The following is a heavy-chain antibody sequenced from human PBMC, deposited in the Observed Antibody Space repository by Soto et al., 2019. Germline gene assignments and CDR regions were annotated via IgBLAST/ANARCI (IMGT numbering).Heavy chain of an antibody. V-gene: IGHV1-3*01. CDR3: ARDYSYDFWSVPGDNWFDP. D-gene: IGHD3-3*01. CDR1: GYTFTSYA. J-gene: IGHJ5*02. CDR2: INAGNGNT. Sequence: ASVKVSCKASGYTFTSYAMHWVRQAPGQRLEWMGWINAGNGNTKYSQKFQGRVTITRDTSASTAYMELSSLRSEDTAVYYCARDYSYDFWSVPGDNWFDPWGQGTLVTVS.